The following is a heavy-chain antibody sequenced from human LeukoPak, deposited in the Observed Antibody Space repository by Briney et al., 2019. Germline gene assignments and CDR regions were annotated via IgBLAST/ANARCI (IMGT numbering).Heavy chain of an antibody. CDR3: ARVLNCTGGSCYSIYGMDA. J-gene: IGHJ6*02. CDR1: GGTFSSYA. CDR2: IIPIFGTA. Sequence: ASVKVSCKASGGTFSSYAISWVRQAPGQGLEWMGGIIPIFGTANYARKFQGRVTITADESTSTAYMELSSLRSEDTAVYYCARVLNCTGGSCYSIYGMDAWGQGTTVTVSS. D-gene: IGHD2-15*01. V-gene: IGHV1-69*13.